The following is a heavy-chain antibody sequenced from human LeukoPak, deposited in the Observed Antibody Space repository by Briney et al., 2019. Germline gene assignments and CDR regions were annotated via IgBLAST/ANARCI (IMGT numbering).Heavy chain of an antibody. CDR1: GFTFSSYW. CDR3: ARDYSSSGGHDF. J-gene: IGHJ4*02. CDR2: IKPDGSEK. V-gene: IGHV3-7*04. D-gene: IGHD5-12*01. Sequence: GGSLRLSCAASGFTFSSYWMTRVRQAPGKGLEWVGNIKPDGSEKYYGDSVKGRFTISRDNAKNSLYLQMNSLRVEDTAVYHCARDYSSSGGHDFWGQGTLATVSS.